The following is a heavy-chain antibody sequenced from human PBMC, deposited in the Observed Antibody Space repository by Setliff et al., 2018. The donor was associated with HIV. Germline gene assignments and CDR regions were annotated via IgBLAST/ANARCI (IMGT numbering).Heavy chain of an antibody. CDR1: GYTFTTYA. V-gene: IGHV1-3*01. J-gene: IGHJ6*02. CDR2: INAGNGNT. D-gene: IGHD3-16*01. CDR3: ARTREAVMYYYYGMDV. Sequence: ASVKVSCKASGYTFTTYAMHWARLAPGQRLEWMGWINAGNGNTKYSQRFQGRVIITRDTSASTAYMELSSLRSEDTAVYYCARTREAVMYYYYGMDVWGQGTTVTVSS.